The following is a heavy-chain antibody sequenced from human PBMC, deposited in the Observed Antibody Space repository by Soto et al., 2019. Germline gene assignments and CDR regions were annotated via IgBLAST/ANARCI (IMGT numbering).Heavy chain of an antibody. CDR1: GGSISSYY. CDR3: ARDLLISSGWYGGYDY. D-gene: IGHD6-19*01. Sequence: SETLSLTCTVSGGSISSYYWSWIRQPPGKGLEWIGYIYYSGSTNYNPSLKSRVTISVDTSKNQFSLRLSSVTAADTAVYYCARDLLISSGWYGGYDYWGQGTLVTVSS. J-gene: IGHJ4*02. CDR2: IYYSGST. V-gene: IGHV4-59*01.